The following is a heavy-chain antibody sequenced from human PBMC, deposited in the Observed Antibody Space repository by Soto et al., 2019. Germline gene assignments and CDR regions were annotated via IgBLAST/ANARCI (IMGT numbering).Heavy chain of an antibody. CDR2: IYYSGNT. V-gene: IGHV4-31*03. CDR1: GGSISSGGYY. CDR3: VRDPSYGYRYFDL. D-gene: IGHD5-18*01. J-gene: IGHJ2*01. Sequence: QVQLQESGPGLVKPSQTLSLTCTVSGGSISSGGYYWSWIRQHPGKGLEWIGYIYYSGNTNYSPSFEGRVTMSVDTSKNQFSLKLTSVTAADTAVYYCVRDPSYGYRYFDLWGRGTLVTVSS.